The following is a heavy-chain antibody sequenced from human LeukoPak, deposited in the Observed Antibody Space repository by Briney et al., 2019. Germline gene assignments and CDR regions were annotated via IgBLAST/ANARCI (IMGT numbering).Heavy chain of an antibody. Sequence: GGSLRLSCAASGFTFSNYWMSWVRQAPGKGLEWVANIKQDGSEKYYVDSVKGRFTISRDNAKNSLYLQMNSLRVEDTAVHYCVRGTGRFEYWGQGTLVTVSS. V-gene: IGHV3-7*01. CDR1: GFTFSNYW. J-gene: IGHJ4*02. CDR2: IKQDGSEK. CDR3: VRGTGRFEY. D-gene: IGHD1-1*01.